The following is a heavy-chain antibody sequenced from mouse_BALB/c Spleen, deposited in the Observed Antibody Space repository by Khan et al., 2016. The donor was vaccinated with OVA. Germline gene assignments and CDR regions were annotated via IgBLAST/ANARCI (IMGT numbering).Heavy chain of an antibody. D-gene: IGHD2-14*01. V-gene: IGHV1-4*01. J-gene: IGHJ3*01. CDR1: GYTFTSYT. CDR2: INPSNGYT. CDR3: VRDGAYHRNDGWLGD. Sequence: QVQLQQSGAELARPGASVKMSCKASGYTFTSYTIHWIKLRPGQGLEWIGFINPSNGYTNYNQKFKDKATLTADKSSTTVYMQLSSLTSDESAVYNCVRDGAYHRNDGWLGDWGEGTMVTVAA.